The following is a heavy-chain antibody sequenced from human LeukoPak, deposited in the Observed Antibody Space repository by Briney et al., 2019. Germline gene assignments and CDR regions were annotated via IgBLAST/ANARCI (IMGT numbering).Heavy chain of an antibody. CDR2: IYYSGTT. Sequence: SGTLSLTCSVSGGSINTYYWTWIRLPPGKGLDWIGYIYYSGTTNYNPSLKSRVSMSVDTSRNQFSLRLSSVTAADTAIYYCARGTVQMGMGERFFDFWGQGTLVTVSS. CDR3: ARGTVQMGMGERFFDF. J-gene: IGHJ4*02. D-gene: IGHD3-16*01. CDR1: GGSINTYY. V-gene: IGHV4-59*01.